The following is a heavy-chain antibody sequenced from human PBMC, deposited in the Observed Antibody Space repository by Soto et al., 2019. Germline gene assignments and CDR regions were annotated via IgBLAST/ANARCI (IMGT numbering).Heavy chain of an antibody. CDR1: GYTFTSYY. CDR2: INPSGGST. D-gene: IGHD3-9*01. Sequence: ASVKVSCKASGYTFTSYYMHWVRQAPGQGLEWMGIINPSGGSTSYAQKFQGRVTMTRDTSTSTVYMELSSLRSEDTAVNYCARSSSVPLRYFDWFRYWGQGTLVTVSS. J-gene: IGHJ4*02. V-gene: IGHV1-46*01. CDR3: ARSSSVPLRYFDWFRY.